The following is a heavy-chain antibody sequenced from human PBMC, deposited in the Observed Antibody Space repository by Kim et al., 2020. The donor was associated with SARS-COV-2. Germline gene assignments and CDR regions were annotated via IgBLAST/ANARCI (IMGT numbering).Heavy chain of an antibody. J-gene: IGHJ4*02. V-gene: IGHV3-11*06. Sequence: YADSGRGRFTLPRDNAKNSLYLQRRSLRAEDTALYYCARVTDRSGYYFDYWGQGTLVTASS. CDR3: ARVTDRSGYYFDY. D-gene: IGHD3-22*01.